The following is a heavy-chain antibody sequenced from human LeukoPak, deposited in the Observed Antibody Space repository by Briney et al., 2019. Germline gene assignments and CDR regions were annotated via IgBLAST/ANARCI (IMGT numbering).Heavy chain of an antibody. CDR3: ARDKLSLVELSLYDQ. V-gene: IGHV1-2*02. CDR2: INPDSGGT. CDR1: GYSLTGSY. Sequence: RASVKVSCKASGYSLTGSYIQWVRQAPGQGLEWVGWINPDSGGTNSAQTFKGRVTMTRDKSISTAYLELTTLRSDDTAVYYCARDKLSLVELSLYDQWGQGTLVTVFS. D-gene: IGHD3-16*02. J-gene: IGHJ5*02.